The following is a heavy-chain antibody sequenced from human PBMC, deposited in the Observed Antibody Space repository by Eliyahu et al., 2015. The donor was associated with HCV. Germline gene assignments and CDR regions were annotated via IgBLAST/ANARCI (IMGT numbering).Heavy chain of an antibody. V-gene: IGHV3-48*01. D-gene: IGHD6-13*01. CDR3: ASDCSYGNTWCYYFDH. Sequence: EVQLVESGGGLIQPGGSLRLSCAASGFTFXRYAMNWVRQTPDKGLGWVSYISSSSFKIDYADSVKGRFTISRDNAKNSLYLQMNSLRAEDTAVYYCASDCSYGNTWCYYFDHWGQGTLVTVSS. CDR2: ISSSSFKI. J-gene: IGHJ4*02. CDR1: GFTFXRYA.